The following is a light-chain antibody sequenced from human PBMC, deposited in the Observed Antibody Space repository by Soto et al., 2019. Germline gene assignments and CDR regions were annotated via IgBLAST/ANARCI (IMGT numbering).Light chain of an antibody. CDR1: SNDVGGYNY. Sequence: QSVLTQPPSASGTPGQRVTISCSGSSNDVGGYNYVSWYQQHPGKAPKLMIYEVTSRPSGVSNRFSGSKSGNTASLTISGLQAEDEADYYCSSFTSTNSVYVFGIGTKLTVL. J-gene: IGLJ1*01. V-gene: IGLV2-14*01. CDR3: SSFTSTNSVYV. CDR2: EVT.